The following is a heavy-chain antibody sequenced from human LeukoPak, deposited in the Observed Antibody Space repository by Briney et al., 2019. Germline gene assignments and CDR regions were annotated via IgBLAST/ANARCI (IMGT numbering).Heavy chain of an antibody. J-gene: IGHJ5*02. CDR2: IIPIFGTA. V-gene: IGHV1-69*01. CDR1: GGTFSSYA. CDR3: ARDAWFGELSPPGYNWFDP. D-gene: IGHD3-10*01. Sequence: SVKVSCKASGGTFSSYAISWVRQAPGQGLEWMGGIIPIFGTADYAQKFQGRVTITADESTSTAYMELSSLRSEDTAVYYCARDAWFGELSPPGYNWFDPWGQGTLVTVSS.